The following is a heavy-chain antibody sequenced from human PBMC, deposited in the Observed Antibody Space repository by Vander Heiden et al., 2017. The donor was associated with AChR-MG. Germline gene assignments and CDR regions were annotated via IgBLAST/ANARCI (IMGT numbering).Heavy chain of an antibody. CDR2: MNPNSGNT. CDR3: ARVKWVARNTRVYSSGWYVFDY. J-gene: IGHJ4*02. V-gene: IGHV1-8*01. CDR1: GYTFTSYD. D-gene: IGHD6-19*01. Sequence: QVQLVQSGAEVKKPGASVKVSCKASGYTFTSYDINWVRQATGQGLEWMGWMNPNSGNTGYAQKFQGRVTMTRNTSISTAYMELSSLRSEDTAVYYCARVKWVARNTRVYSSGWYVFDYWGQGTLVTVSS.